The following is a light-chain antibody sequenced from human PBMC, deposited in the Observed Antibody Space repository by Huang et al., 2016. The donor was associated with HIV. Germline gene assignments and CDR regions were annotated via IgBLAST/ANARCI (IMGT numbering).Light chain of an antibody. Sequence: DIQMTQSPSSLSASIGDRVTITCRASQSIGTHLNWYQQKSGKAPKLLSYDASNLQSGVPSRFSGGGSGTDFTLTFISLQPDDFATYYCQQSYSFPTFGQGTKLE. V-gene: IGKV1-39*01. CDR1: QSIGTH. CDR3: QQSYSFPT. J-gene: IGKJ2*01. CDR2: DAS.